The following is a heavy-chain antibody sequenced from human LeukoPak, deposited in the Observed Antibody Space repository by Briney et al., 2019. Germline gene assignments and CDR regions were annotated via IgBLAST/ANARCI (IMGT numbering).Heavy chain of an antibody. D-gene: IGHD6-19*01. V-gene: IGHV4-30-2*01. J-gene: IGHJ4*02. Sequence: SQTLSLTCTVSGGSISSGGYYWSWIRQPPGKGLEWIGYIYHSGSTYYNPSLKSRVTISVDTSKNQFSLKLSSVTAADTAMYYCARRISGWGALDYWGQGTLVTVSS. CDR1: GGSISSGGYY. CDR3: ARRISGWGALDY. CDR2: IYHSGST.